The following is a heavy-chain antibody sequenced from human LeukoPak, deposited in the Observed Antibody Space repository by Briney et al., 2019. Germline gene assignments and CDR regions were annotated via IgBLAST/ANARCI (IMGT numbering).Heavy chain of an antibody. V-gene: IGHV4-59*01. CDR1: GGSISNYF. Sequence: SETLSLTCTVSGGSISNYFWSWIRQPPGKGLEWIGHIYYKVVPTYNPALKSQVTISIDTSKKQFSLKLTPVATADTAVYYCARDGYTFGYGAFDIWGQGTMVTVSS. CDR2: IYYKVVP. J-gene: IGHJ3*02. D-gene: IGHD5-18*01. CDR3: ARDGYTFGYGAFDI.